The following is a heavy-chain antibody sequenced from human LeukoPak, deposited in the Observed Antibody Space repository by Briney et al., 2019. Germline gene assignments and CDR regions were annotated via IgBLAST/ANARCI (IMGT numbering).Heavy chain of an antibody. Sequence: PSETLSLPCAVYGGSFSGYYWSWIRQPPGKGLEWIGEINHSGSTNYNPSLKSRVTISVDTSKNQFSLKLSSVTAADTAVYYCARELRGYSYGYFDYWGQGTLVTVSS. CDR2: INHSGST. CDR3: ARELRGYSYGYFDY. CDR1: GGSFSGYY. V-gene: IGHV4-34*01. D-gene: IGHD5-18*01. J-gene: IGHJ4*02.